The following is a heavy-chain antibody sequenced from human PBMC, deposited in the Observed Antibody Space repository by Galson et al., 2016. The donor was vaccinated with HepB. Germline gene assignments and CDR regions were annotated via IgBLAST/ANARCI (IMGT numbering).Heavy chain of an antibody. D-gene: IGHD3-3*01. Sequence: SLRLSCAASGFTFSRYAMTWVRLAPGKGLEWVSVISGSGASTLYADSVKGRFTISRDNSKNTLYLQMNSLRPEDSAVYYCTKGRFYRKDLVVAWFDPWGQGTLVTVSS. J-gene: IGHJ5*02. CDR2: ISGSGAST. CDR1: GFTFSRYA. CDR3: TKGRFYRKDLVVAWFDP. V-gene: IGHV3-23*01.